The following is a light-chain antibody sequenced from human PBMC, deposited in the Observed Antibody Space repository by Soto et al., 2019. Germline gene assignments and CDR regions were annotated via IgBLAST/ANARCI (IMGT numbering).Light chain of an antibody. V-gene: IGLV2-11*01. Sequence: QSALTQPRSVSGSPGQSVTLSCTGTSSDVGGYDYVSWYQQHPDKAPKLIIYDVSRRPSGVPDRFSGSKSDNTASLTISGLQAEDDADYHCSSWDDNLDAEVFGAGTKLTVL. CDR2: DVS. J-gene: IGLJ1*01. CDR3: SSWDDNLDAEV. CDR1: SSDVGGYDY.